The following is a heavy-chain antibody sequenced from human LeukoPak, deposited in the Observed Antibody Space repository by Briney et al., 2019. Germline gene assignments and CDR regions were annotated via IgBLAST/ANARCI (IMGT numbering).Heavy chain of an antibody. Sequence: GGSLRLSCAASGFTFSNAWMSWVRQAPGKGLEWVANIKQDGREKYYVDSVKGRFSISRDNARNSVYLQMNSLRAEDTAVYYCARDIHRYYGDYWGQGALVIVSS. CDR2: IKQDGREK. J-gene: IGHJ4*02. D-gene: IGHD3-3*01. V-gene: IGHV3-7*01. CDR3: ARDIHRYYGDY. CDR1: GFTFSNAW.